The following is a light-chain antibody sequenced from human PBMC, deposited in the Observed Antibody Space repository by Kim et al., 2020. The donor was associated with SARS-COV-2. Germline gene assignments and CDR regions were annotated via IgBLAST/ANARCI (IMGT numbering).Light chain of an antibody. CDR3: QQYSHWPLT. CDR1: QSVSSN. Sequence: EIVMTQSPATLSVSPGERATLSCRDSQSVSSNLAWYQQKPGQAPRLLIYGASTRATGIPVRFSGSGSGTEFTLTISSLQSEDFAVYYCQQYSHWPLTFAGGTKLEI. CDR2: GAS. V-gene: IGKV3-15*01. J-gene: IGKJ4*01.